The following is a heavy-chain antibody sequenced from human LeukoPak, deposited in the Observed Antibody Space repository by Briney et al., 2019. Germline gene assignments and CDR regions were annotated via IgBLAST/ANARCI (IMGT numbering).Heavy chain of an antibody. V-gene: IGHV3-21*01. Sequence: GGSLRLSCAASGFTFSSYSMNWVRQAPGKGLEWVSSISSSSSYIYYSDSVKGRFTISRDNAKNSLYLQMNSLRAEDTAVYYCARASGMVYSSDYWGQGTLVTVSS. CDR1: GFTFSSYS. D-gene: IGHD2-8*01. CDR2: ISSSSSYI. CDR3: ARASGMVYSSDY. J-gene: IGHJ4*02.